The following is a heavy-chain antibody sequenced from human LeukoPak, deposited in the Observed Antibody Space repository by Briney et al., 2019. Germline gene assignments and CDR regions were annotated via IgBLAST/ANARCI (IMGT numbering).Heavy chain of an antibody. J-gene: IGHJ4*02. D-gene: IGHD4-11*01. CDR2: INAGNGNT. CDR1: GYTFTSYA. CDR3: ARERGTVTTDFDY. V-gene: IGHV1-3*01. Sequence: GASVKVSCKASGYTFTSYAMHWVRQAPGQRLEWMGWINAGNGNTKYSQKFQGRVTITRDTSASTAYMELSSLRSEDTAVYYYARERGTVTTDFDYWGQGTLVTVSS.